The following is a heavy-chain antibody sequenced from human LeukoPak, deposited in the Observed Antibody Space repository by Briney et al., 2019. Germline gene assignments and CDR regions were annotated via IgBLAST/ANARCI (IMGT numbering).Heavy chain of an antibody. CDR1: GGSISTYY. Sequence: SETLSLTCTVSGGSISTYYWSWIRQPPGKGLEWIAYIDYSATTNYNPSLKSRVTISVDTSKNQFSLKLSSVTAADTAVYYCARDSRRELLHAFDIWGQGTMVTVSS. D-gene: IGHD1-26*01. CDR2: IDYSATT. CDR3: ARDSRRELLHAFDI. J-gene: IGHJ3*02. V-gene: IGHV4-59*01.